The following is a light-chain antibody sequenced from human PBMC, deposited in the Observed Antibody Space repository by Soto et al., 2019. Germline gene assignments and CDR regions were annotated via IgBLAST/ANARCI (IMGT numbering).Light chain of an antibody. J-gene: IGKJ1*01. CDR3: QQYGSIPWR. V-gene: IGKV3-20*01. Sequence: EIVLTQSPGTLSLSPGERATLSCRPTESVVSNYLAWYQPQPGQAHRLHSCVGAGRATGVPDRFSGSASGTDFTLTISRLEPEDFAVYYCQQYGSIPWRFRQGT. CDR2: VGA. CDR1: ESVVSNY.